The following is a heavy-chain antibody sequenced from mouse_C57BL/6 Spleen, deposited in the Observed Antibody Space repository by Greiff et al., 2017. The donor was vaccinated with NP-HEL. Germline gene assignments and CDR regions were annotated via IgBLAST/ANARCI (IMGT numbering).Heavy chain of an antibody. D-gene: IGHD1-1*01. CDR3: ASNYGDAMDY. CDR1: GYAFSSSW. V-gene: IGHV1-82*01. J-gene: IGHJ4*01. Sequence: QVQLQQSGPELVKPGASVKISCKASGYAFSSSWMNWVKQRPGKGLEWIGRIYPGDGDTNYNGKFKGKATLTADKSSSTAYMQLSSLTSEDSAVYFCASNYGDAMDYWGQGTSVTVSS. CDR2: IYPGDGDT.